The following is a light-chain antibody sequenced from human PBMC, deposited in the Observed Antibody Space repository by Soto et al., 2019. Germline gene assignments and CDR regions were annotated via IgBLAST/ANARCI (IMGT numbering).Light chain of an antibody. V-gene: IGKV3-11*01. Sequence: DIVLTQSPATLSLSPWERAALSVSASQSVSSYLAWYQQKPGQAPRLPIYDASNRATGIPARFSGSGSGTDFTLTISSLEPEDFAVYYCQQRSNWPGITFGQGTRLEI. CDR3: QQRSNWPGIT. CDR1: QSVSSY. CDR2: DAS. J-gene: IGKJ5*01.